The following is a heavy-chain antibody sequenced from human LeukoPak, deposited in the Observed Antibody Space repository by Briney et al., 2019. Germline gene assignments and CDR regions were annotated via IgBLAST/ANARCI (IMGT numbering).Heavy chain of an antibody. Sequence: GASVKVSCKASGGTFSSYAISWVRQAPGQGLEWMGGIIPIFGTANYAQKFQGRVTITADESTSTAYMELSSLRSEDTAVYYCARLESSGWYGDAFDIWGQGTMVTVSS. D-gene: IGHD6-19*01. CDR3: ARLESSGWYGDAFDI. CDR2: IIPIFGTA. V-gene: IGHV1-69*13. J-gene: IGHJ3*02. CDR1: GGTFSSYA.